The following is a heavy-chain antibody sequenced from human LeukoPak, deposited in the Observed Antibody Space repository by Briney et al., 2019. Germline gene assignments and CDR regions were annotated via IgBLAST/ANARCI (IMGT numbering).Heavy chain of an antibody. V-gene: IGHV4-38-2*01. D-gene: IGHD3-10*01. CDR2: IYHSGST. CDR1: GYGISSDYY. CDR3: AKIITMIRGERSGYFAS. J-gene: IGHJ4*02. Sequence: SETLSLTCAVSGYGISSDYYWGWIRQPPGKGLEWMASIYHSGSTYYNPSLKNRVTISVDTSKSQLSLELISVTAADTAVYYCAKIITMIRGERSGYFASWGQGTLVTVSS.